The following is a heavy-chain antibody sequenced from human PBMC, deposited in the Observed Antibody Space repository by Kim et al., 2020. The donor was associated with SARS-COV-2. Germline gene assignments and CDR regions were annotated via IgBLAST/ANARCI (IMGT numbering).Heavy chain of an antibody. J-gene: IGHJ4*02. V-gene: IGHV1-69*01. D-gene: IGHD3-10*01. CDR3: ARDLGAMVRGVYVLRFDY. Sequence: QGRVAITADESTSTAYMELSSLRSEDTAVYYCARDLGAMVRGVYVLRFDYWGQGTLVTVSS.